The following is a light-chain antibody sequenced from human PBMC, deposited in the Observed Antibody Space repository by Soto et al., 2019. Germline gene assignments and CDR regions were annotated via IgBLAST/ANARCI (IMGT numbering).Light chain of an antibody. V-gene: IGKV1D-12*01. CDR1: QGISSS. Sequence: DIQMTQSPSSVSASVGDRVTITCKASQGISSSLAWYQQKPGQAPKLLIYSGSSLQSGVPSRFRGSGFGTDFTLTISSLKPEDFATYYCQQADTSPITFGQGTRLEIK. CDR2: SGS. CDR3: QQADTSPIT. J-gene: IGKJ5*01.